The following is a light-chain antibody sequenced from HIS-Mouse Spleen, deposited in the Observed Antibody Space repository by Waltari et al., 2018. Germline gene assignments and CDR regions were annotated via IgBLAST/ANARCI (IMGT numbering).Light chain of an antibody. J-gene: IGLJ1*01. CDR1: SSNIGRNY. V-gene: IGLV1-47*01. Sequence: QSVLTQPPSASGTRGQRGTISCSGSSSNIGRNYVYWYQQLPGTAPKLLIYRNNQRPSGVPDRFSGSKSGTSASLAISGLRSEDEADYYCAAWDDSLSGYVFGTGTKVTVL. CDR3: AAWDDSLSGYV. CDR2: RNN.